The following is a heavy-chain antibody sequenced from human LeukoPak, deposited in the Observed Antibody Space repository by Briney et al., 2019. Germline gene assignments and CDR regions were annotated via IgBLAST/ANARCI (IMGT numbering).Heavy chain of an antibody. D-gene: IGHD3-9*01. V-gene: IGHV3-48*04. Sequence: GGSLRLSCAASEFTLGAYWMHWVRQAPGKGLEWLSYISYNSGTISYADSVKGRFTVSRDNAKNSLYLQMNSLRAEDTAVYYCARGILTGYYPLFDYWGQGTLVTVSS. CDR2: ISYNSGTI. CDR1: EFTLGAYW. J-gene: IGHJ4*02. CDR3: ARGILTGYYPLFDY.